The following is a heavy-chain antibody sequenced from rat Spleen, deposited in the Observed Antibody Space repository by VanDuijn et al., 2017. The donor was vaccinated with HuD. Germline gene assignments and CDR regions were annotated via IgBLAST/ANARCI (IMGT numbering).Heavy chain of an antibody. CDR1: GFSLTSYN. D-gene: IGHD1-11*01. Sequence: QVQLKESGPGLVQPSQTLSLTCTVSGFSLTSYNVHWVRQPTGKGLEWMGVIWTGGSTDYNSALKSRLSIRRDTSKSQVFLKMNSLQTEDTAIYFCTRDRTTEGPFDYWGQGVMVTVSS. CDR2: IWTGGST. J-gene: IGHJ2*01. V-gene: IGHV2-30*01. CDR3: TRDRTTEGPFDY.